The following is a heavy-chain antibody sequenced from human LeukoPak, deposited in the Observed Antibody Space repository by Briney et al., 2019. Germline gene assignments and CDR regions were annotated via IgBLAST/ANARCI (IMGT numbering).Heavy chain of an antibody. V-gene: IGHV4-59*01. Sequence: SETLSLTCTVSGGSISSYYWSWIRQPPGKGLEWIGYIYYSGSTNYNPSLKSRVTISVDTSKNQFSLKLSSVTAADTAVYYCARTLYFDRSSGDAFDIWGQGTMVTVSS. CDR2: IYYSGST. D-gene: IGHD3-9*01. CDR3: ARTLYFDRSSGDAFDI. J-gene: IGHJ3*02. CDR1: GGSISSYY.